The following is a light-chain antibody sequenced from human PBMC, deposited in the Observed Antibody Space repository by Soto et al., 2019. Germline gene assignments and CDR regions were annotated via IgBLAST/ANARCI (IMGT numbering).Light chain of an antibody. CDR1: QSVSNNY. V-gene: IGKV3-20*01. CDR2: GAS. Sequence: EIVLTQSPCTLSLSPGERATLSCRASQSVSNNYLAWYQQKPGQAPRLLIYGASNRATGIPDRFRGSGSGTDSTLTITSLELEDLGTYYCQQAISLPWTFGQGTKVDIK. CDR3: QQAISLPWT. J-gene: IGKJ1*01.